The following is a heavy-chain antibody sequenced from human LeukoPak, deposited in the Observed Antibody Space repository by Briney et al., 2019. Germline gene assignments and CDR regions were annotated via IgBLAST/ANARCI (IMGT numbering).Heavy chain of an antibody. D-gene: IGHD5-18*01. CDR2: IRYDGSNK. CDR3: AFGRGYSYYFDY. Sequence: PGGSLRLSCAASGFTFSSYGMHWVRQAPGKGLEWVAFIRYDGSNKYYADSVKGRFTISRDNSKNTLYLQMNSLRAEDTAVYYRAFGRGYSYYFDYWGQGTLVTVSS. CDR1: GFTFSSYG. V-gene: IGHV3-30*02. J-gene: IGHJ4*02.